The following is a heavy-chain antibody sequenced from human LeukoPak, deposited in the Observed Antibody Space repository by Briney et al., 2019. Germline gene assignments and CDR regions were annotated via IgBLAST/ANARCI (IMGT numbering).Heavy chain of an antibody. Sequence: GGSLRLSCAASGFTFNNYEMNWVRQAPGKGLEWVSSISSSSSYIYYADSVKGRFTISRDNAKNSLYLQMNSLRAEDTAVYYCARDEYYDFWSGYNYWGQGTLVTVSS. V-gene: IGHV3-21*01. CDR3: ARDEYYDFWSGYNY. J-gene: IGHJ4*02. CDR2: ISSSSSYI. CDR1: GFTFNNYE. D-gene: IGHD3-3*01.